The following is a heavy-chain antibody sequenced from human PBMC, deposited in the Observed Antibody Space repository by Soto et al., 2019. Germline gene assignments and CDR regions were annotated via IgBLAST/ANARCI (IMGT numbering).Heavy chain of an antibody. CDR3: AKGAISGTLTWFDP. D-gene: IGHD6-13*01. V-gene: IGHV3-9*01. Sequence: GGSLRLSCAASGFRFADYTMHWVRQAPGKGLEWVSGLTWNSESIAYADSVKGRFTISRDNAKNSLYLQMNSLRAEDTAFYFCAKGAISGTLTWFDPWGQGTLVTVSS. CDR1: GFRFADYT. CDR2: LTWNSESI. J-gene: IGHJ5*02.